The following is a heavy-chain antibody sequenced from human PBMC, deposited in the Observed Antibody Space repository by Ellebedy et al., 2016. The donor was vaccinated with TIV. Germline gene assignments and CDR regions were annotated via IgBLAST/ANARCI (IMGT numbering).Heavy chain of an antibody. D-gene: IGHD3-22*01. J-gene: IGHJ3*02. CDR2: IGTAGDT. CDR3: ARRSPYYYDSTSYAFDI. Sequence: GGSLRLXXAASGFTFSSYDMHWVRQATGKGLEWVSAIGTAGDTYYPGSVKGRFTISRENAKNSLYLQMNSLRAGDTAAYYCARRSPYYYDSTSYAFDIWGQGTMVTVPS. V-gene: IGHV3-13*01. CDR1: GFTFSSYD.